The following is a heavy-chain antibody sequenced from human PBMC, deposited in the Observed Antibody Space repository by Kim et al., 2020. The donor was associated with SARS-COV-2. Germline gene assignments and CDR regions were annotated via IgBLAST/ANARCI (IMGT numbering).Heavy chain of an antibody. CDR3: ARGVREDGSGSYYLLYYYYYGMDV. D-gene: IGHD3-10*01. V-gene: IGHV1-3*01. CDR1: GYTFTSYA. Sequence: ASVKVSCKASGYTFTSYAMHWVRQAPGQRLEWMGWINAGNGNTKYSQKFQGRVTITRDTSASTAYMELSSLRSEDTAVYYCARGVREDGSGSYYLLYYYYYGMDVWGQGTTVTVSS. J-gene: IGHJ6*02. CDR2: INAGNGNT.